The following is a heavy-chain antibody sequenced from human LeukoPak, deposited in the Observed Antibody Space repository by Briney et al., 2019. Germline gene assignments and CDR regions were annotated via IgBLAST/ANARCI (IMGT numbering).Heavy chain of an antibody. J-gene: IGHJ4*02. CDR2: ISAYNGNT. V-gene: IGHV1-18*01. D-gene: IGHD3-16*02. CDR3: ARDQYDSVWGSYRPYFDF. Sequence: ASVKVSCKASGYTFTSYGISWVRQAPGQGLEWMGWISAYNGNTNYAQKLQGRVTMTTDTSTRTAYMELRSLTSDDTAVFYCARDQYDSVWGSYRPYFDFWGRGTLVTVSS. CDR1: GYTFTSYG.